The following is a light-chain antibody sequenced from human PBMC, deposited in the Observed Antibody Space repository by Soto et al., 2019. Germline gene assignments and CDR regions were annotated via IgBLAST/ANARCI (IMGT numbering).Light chain of an antibody. CDR3: QQRGT. Sequence: ETVLTQSPGTLSLSPGERATLSCRASQSVGGSLAWYQQRPGQAPRLLVYHTSNRATGIPARFSGSGSGTDFTLTISSLEPEDLAVYYCQQRGTFGPGTKVDIK. V-gene: IGKV3-11*01. J-gene: IGKJ3*01. CDR2: HTS. CDR1: QSVGGS.